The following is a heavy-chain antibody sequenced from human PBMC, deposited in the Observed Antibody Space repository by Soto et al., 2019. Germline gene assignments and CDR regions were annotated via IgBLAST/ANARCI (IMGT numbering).Heavy chain of an antibody. CDR3: AKGSRGYSYGFPYYYYGMDV. Sequence: GSLRLSCAASVFTFDDYAMHWVRQAPGKGLEWVSLISWGGGSTYYADSVKGRFTISRDNSKNSLYLQMNSLRAEDTALYYCAKGSRGYSYGFPYYYYGMDVWGQGTTVTVSS. V-gene: IGHV3-43D*04. CDR1: VFTFDDYA. CDR2: ISWGGGST. J-gene: IGHJ6*02. D-gene: IGHD5-18*01.